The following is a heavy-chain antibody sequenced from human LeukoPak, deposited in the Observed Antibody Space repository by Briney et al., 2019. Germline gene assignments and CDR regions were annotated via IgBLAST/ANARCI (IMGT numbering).Heavy chain of an antibody. Sequence: GASVKVSCKTSGYTFTTSGISWVRQAPGQGLEWMGWVSAYNGNTNYAQRLQGRVSMTRDTSTSTVYMELRSLRSDDTAVYYCATFPWEMSTNFNYWSQGTLVTVSS. D-gene: IGHD5-24*01. CDR3: ATFPWEMSTNFNY. J-gene: IGHJ4*02. CDR1: GYTFTTSG. V-gene: IGHV1-18*01. CDR2: VSAYNGNT.